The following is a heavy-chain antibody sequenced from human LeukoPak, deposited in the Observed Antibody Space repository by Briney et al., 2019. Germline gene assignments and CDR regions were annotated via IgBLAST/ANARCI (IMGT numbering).Heavy chain of an antibody. CDR2: IYTSGST. CDR3: ASLDGSLHGFDP. V-gene: IGHV4-4*08. CDR1: GGSISSYY. Sequence: SETLSLTCTVSGGSISSYYWSWIRQPPGKGLEWIGYIYTSGSTNYNPSLKSRVTISVDTSKNQFSLKLSSVTAADTAVHYCASLDGSLHGFDPWGQGTLVTVSS. D-gene: IGHD5-24*01. J-gene: IGHJ5*02.